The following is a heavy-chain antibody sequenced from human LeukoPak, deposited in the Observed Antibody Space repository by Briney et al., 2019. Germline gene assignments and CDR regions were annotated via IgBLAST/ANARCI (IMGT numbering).Heavy chain of an antibody. Sequence: GGSVRLSCAASGFTFSSYAMSWLRQATGKGLEWVSAISGSGGSTYYADSVKGRFTISRDNSKNTLYLQMNSLRAEDTAVYYCAKDPYGDYVRWFDPWGQGTLVTVSS. CDR1: GFTFSSYA. D-gene: IGHD4-17*01. CDR2: ISGSGGST. V-gene: IGHV3-23*01. CDR3: AKDPYGDYVRWFDP. J-gene: IGHJ5*02.